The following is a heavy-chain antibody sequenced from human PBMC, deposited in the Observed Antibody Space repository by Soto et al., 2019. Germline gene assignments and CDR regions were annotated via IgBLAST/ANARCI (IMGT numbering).Heavy chain of an antibody. CDR1: GLTFGAAA. CDR2: ISDDGSSK. J-gene: IGHJ4*02. V-gene: IGHV3-30-3*01. D-gene: IGHD1-1*01. CDR3: ARDRLPRASVATPGYLDY. Sequence: QPGGSLRLSCAASGLTFGAAAIHWVRQAPGKGLEWVAVISDDGSSKYYADSVRGRFTISRDNSQNTLDLQMNSLRAEDTAVYYCARDRLPRASVATPGYLDYWGQGSLVTVSS.